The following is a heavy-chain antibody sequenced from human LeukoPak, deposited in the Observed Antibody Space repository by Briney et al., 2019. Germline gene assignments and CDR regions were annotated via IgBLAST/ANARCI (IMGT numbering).Heavy chain of an antibody. V-gene: IGHV4-59*01. CDR2: IYYSGST. J-gene: IGHJ3*02. CDR3: ARAFRGIFGVFEAFDI. CDR1: GGSISTYY. Sequence: PSETLSLTCTVSGGSISTYYWNWIRQPPGKGLEWIGYIYYSGSTNYNPSLNSRVTISVDTSKNQFSLRLSSVTAADTAVYYCARAFRGIFGVFEAFDIWGQGTMVTVSS. D-gene: IGHD3-3*01.